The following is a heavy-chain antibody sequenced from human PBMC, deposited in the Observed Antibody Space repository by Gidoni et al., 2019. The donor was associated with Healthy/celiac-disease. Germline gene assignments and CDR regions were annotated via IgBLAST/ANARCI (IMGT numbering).Heavy chain of an antibody. CDR3: ARELLAAASLDYNYGLDV. V-gene: IGHV3-33*01. Sequence: QVKLVESGGGVVQPGRALRLYFAASGFTCSSYGMHWVRQATGKVLEWVAVIWYDGSNKYFADSVKCRFTISRDNSKNTLYLQMSSLRAEDTAVYYCARELLAAASLDYNYGLDVWGQGTTVTVFS. D-gene: IGHD6-13*01. CDR2: IWYDGSNK. CDR1: GFTCSSYG. J-gene: IGHJ6*02.